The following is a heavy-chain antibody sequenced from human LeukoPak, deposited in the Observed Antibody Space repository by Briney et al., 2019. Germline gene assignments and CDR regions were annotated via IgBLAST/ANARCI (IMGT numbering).Heavy chain of an antibody. CDR3: AKDREYTGYDFADYYGMDV. Sequence: QTGGSLRLSCVVSGVTFSSYGMHWVRQAPGKGLEWVAIMSYDGRKKYYADSVKGRFSISRDNPKNTLYLQMDSLRAEDTALYYCAKDREYTGYDFADYYGMDVWGQGTPVTVSS. V-gene: IGHV3-30*18. D-gene: IGHD5-12*01. CDR1: GVTFSSYG. J-gene: IGHJ6*02. CDR2: MSYDGRKK.